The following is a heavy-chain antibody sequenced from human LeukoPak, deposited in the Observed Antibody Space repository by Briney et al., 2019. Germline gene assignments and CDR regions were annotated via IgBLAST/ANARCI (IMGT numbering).Heavy chain of an antibody. V-gene: IGHV3-30*02. CDR2: IRYDGSNK. J-gene: IGHJ5*02. CDR1: GFTFSSYG. CDR3: AKVLVRGGDWFDP. D-gene: IGHD3-3*01. Sequence: GGSLRLSCAASGFTFSSYGMHWVRQAPGKGLEWVAFIRYDGSNKYYADSVKGRFTISRDNSKNTLYLQMNSLKAEDTAVYYCAKVLVRGGDWFDPWGQGTLVTVSS.